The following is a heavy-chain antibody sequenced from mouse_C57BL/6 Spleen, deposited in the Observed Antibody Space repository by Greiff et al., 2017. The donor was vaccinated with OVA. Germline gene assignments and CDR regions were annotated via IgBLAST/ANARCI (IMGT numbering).Heavy chain of an antibody. D-gene: IGHD1-1*01. CDR3: TTSYYYAMDY. Sequence: VQLQQPGAELVKPGASVKLSCKASGYTFTSYWMHWVKQRPGRGLEWIGWIDPENGDTEYASKFQGKATITADTSSNTAYLQLSSLTSEDTAVYYCTTSYYYAMDYWGQGTSVTVSS. J-gene: IGHJ4*01. CDR2: IDPENGDT. V-gene: IGHV14-4*01. CDR1: GYTFTSYW.